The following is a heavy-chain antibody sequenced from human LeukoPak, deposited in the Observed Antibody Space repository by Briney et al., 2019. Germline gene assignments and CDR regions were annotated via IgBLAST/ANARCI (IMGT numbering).Heavy chain of an antibody. CDR2: IRYDGSNK. J-gene: IGHJ6*03. Sequence: GGSLRLSCAASRFTFSSYAMHWVRQAPGKGLEWVAFIRYDGSNKYYADSVKGRFTISRDNSKNKLYLQMNSLRAEDTAVYHCAKGSKEVLFTRDHYMDVWGKGTTVTISS. D-gene: IGHD3-3*01. CDR1: RFTFSSYA. CDR3: AKGSKEVLFTRDHYMDV. V-gene: IGHV3-30*02.